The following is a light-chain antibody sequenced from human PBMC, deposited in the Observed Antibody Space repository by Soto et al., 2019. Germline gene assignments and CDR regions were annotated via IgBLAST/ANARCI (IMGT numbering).Light chain of an antibody. CDR2: EAS. Sequence: DIQMTQSPSTLSASVGDRVTITCRASQSLSSWLAWYQQKPGIAPKLLIYEASSLESGVPSRFSGSESGTVFTLTISSLQPDDFATYYCQQYESFPWTFGQGTKVEIK. V-gene: IGKV1-5*01. CDR3: QQYESFPWT. CDR1: QSLSSW. J-gene: IGKJ1*01.